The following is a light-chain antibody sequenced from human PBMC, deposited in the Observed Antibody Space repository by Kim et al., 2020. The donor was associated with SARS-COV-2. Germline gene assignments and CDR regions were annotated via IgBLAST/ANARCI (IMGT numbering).Light chain of an antibody. CDR1: KLGDKY. J-gene: IGLJ1*01. Sequence: SYELTQPPSVSVSPGQTASITCSGDKLGDKYACWYQQKPGQSPVLVIYQDSKRPSGIPERFSGSNSGNTATLTISGTQAMDEADYYCQAWDSSTAGGYV. CDR3: QAWDSSTAGGYV. CDR2: QDS. V-gene: IGLV3-1*01.